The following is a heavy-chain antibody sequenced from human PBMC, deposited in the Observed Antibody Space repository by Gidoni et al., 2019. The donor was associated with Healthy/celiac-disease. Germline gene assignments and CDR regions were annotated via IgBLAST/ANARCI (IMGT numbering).Heavy chain of an antibody. J-gene: IGHJ5*02. V-gene: IGHV3-48*03. D-gene: IGHD5-18*01. CDR3: ARERYSYDISVDWFDP. CDR2: ISSSGSTI. CDR1: GFTFSSYE. Sequence: EVQLVESGGGLVQPGGSLRLSCAASGFTFSSYEMNWVRQAPGKGLEWVSYISSSGSTIYYADSVKGRFTISRDNAKNSLYLQMNSLRAEDTAVYYCARERYSYDISVDWFDPWGQGTLVTVSS.